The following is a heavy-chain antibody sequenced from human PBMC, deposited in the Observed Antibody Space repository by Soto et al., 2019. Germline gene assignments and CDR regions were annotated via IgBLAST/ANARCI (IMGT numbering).Heavy chain of an antibody. V-gene: IGHV3-30-3*01. Sequence: QVQLVESGGGVVQPGRSLRLSCAASGFTFSSYAMHWVRQAPGKGLEWVAVISYDGSNKYYADSVKGRFTISRDNSKNTLYLQMNRLRAEDTAVYYCARDPSYSGSMAGMDVWGQGTTVTVSS. D-gene: IGHD1-26*01. CDR1: GFTFSSYA. CDR3: ARDPSYSGSMAGMDV. CDR2: ISYDGSNK. J-gene: IGHJ6*02.